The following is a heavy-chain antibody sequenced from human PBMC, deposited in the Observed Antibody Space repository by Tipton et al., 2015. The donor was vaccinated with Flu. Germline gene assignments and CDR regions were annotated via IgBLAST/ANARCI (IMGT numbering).Heavy chain of an antibody. CDR1: SASVGSPYC. D-gene: IGHD4-11*01. V-gene: IGHV4-38-2*01. J-gene: IGHJ5*01. CDR2: ICPGSP. CDR3: ARRDFSNYVSEPKNWFDL. Sequence: TLSLTCSVSSASVGSPYCWGWVRQPLGKGLEWIGNICPGSPYYNPSLRSRVTISVARAKAQFSLRLTSVTAADTAVYFCARRDFSNYVSEPKNWFDLWGRGTLVTVSS.